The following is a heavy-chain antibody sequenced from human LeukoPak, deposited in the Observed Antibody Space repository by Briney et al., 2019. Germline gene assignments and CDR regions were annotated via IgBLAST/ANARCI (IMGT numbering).Heavy chain of an antibody. CDR2: IWYDGSNK. CDR3: ARRASGGNSGYYYYGMDV. Sequence: QPGRSLRLSCAASGFTFGSYGMHWVRQAPGKGLEWVAVIWYDGSNKYYADSVKGRFTISRDNSKNTLYLQMNSLRAEDTAVYYCARRASGGNSGYYYYGMDVWGQGTTVTVSS. V-gene: IGHV3-33*08. CDR1: GFTFGSYG. D-gene: IGHD4-23*01. J-gene: IGHJ6*02.